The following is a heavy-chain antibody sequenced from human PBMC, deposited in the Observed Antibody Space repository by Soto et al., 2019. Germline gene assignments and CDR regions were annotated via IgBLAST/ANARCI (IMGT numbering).Heavy chain of an antibody. J-gene: IGHJ6*03. CDR3: ARDQIGSSWYVPLDYYYYYYMDV. V-gene: IGHV3-11*01. CDR2: ISSSGSTI. Sequence: QVQLVESGGGLVKPGGSLRLSCAASGFTFSDYYMSWIRQAPGKGLEWVSYISSSGSTIYYADSVKGRFTISRDNAKNSLYLQMNSLRAEDTAVYYCARDQIGSSWYVPLDYYYYYYMDVWGKGTTVTVSS. D-gene: IGHD6-13*01. CDR1: GFTFSDYY.